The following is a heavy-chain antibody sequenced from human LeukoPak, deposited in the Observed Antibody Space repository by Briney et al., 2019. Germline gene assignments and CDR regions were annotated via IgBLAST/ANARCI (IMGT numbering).Heavy chain of an antibody. D-gene: IGHD2-21*02. Sequence: GGSLRLSCAASGFTFKNYWMHWVRQAPGKGLVWVSRIKSDGISTSYADSVKGRFTISRDNAKNTLYLQMDSLRAEDTAVYYCARGDRFAFDIWGQGTMVTVSS. CDR2: IKSDGIST. CDR3: ARGDRFAFDI. J-gene: IGHJ3*02. V-gene: IGHV3-74*01. CDR1: GFTFKNYW.